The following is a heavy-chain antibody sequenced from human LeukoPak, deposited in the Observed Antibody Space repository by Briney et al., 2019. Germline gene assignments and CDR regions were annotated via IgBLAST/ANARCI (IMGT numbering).Heavy chain of an antibody. CDR3: ARAWAYCSSTSWYGDGMDV. D-gene: IGHD2-2*01. J-gene: IGHJ6*02. V-gene: IGHV5-51*01. CDR1: GYSFTNYW. CDR2: IYPGDSDT. Sequence: GESLKISCKGSGYSFTNYWIGWVRQMPGKGLEWMGIIYPGDSDTRYSPSFQGQVAMSADKSISTAYLQWSSLKASDTAMYYCARAWAYCSSTSWYGDGMDVWGQGTTVTVSS.